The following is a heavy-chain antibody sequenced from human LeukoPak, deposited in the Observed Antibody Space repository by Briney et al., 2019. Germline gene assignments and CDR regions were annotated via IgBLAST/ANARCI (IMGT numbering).Heavy chain of an antibody. J-gene: IGHJ4*02. Sequence: GASVKVSCKASGYTFTSYYMHWVRQAPGQGLEWMGIINPSGGSTSYAQKFQGRVTMTRDTSTSTVCMELSSLRSEDTAVYHCARDLGGHCSGATCSTIHWGQGTLVTVSS. V-gene: IGHV1-46*01. CDR1: GYTFTSYY. CDR3: ARDLGGHCSGATCSTIH. D-gene: IGHD2-2*02. CDR2: INPSGGST.